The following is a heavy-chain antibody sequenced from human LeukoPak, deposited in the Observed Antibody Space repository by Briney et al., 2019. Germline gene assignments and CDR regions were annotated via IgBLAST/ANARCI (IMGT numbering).Heavy chain of an antibody. CDR2: INPNSGGT. CDR1: GYTFTGYY. Sequence: ASVKVSCKASGYTFTGYYMHWVRQAPGQGLEWMGWINPNSGGTNYAQKFQGRVTMTRDTSISTAYMELSRLRSDDTAVYYCARGRYCSSTSCYPDYWGQGTLVTVSS. V-gene: IGHV1-2*02. CDR3: ARGRYCSSTSCYPDY. D-gene: IGHD2-2*01. J-gene: IGHJ4*02.